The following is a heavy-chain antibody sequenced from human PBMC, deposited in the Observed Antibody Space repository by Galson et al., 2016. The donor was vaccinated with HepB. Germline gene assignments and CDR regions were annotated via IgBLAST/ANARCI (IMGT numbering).Heavy chain of an antibody. D-gene: IGHD3-22*01. CDR1: GYDFTTYW. J-gene: IGHJ4*02. CDR3: ARSAVRKSVDFFYDTSAGFDF. CDR2: IFPGPSDT. Sequence: QSGAEVKKPGESLKISCKGSGYDFTTYWIAWVRQMPGKGLEWMGIIFPGPSDTRYSPSFKDQVTISADKSITTAYLQWRSMKASDTAIYYCARSAVRKSVDFFYDTSAGFDFWGQGTLVTVSS. V-gene: IGHV5-51*01.